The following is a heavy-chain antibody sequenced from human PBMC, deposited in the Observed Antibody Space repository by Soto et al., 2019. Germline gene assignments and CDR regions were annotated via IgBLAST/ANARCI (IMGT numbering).Heavy chain of an antibody. Sequence: QMQLVQSGAEVKRPGASVRVSCKSSGYTFTSFYIHWVRQAPGQGLEWMGIINPSGGITNFAQSFQGKVTMATDMSKNTHDMELSSLKSDDTYVYFCASGPAFSSSWYGLPTDPSHGMDVWDQGTTVTGS. V-gene: IGHV1-46*01. J-gene: IGHJ6*02. D-gene: IGHD6-13*01. CDR1: GYTFTSFY. CDR2: INPSGGIT. CDR3: ASGPAFSSSWYGLPTDPSHGMDV.